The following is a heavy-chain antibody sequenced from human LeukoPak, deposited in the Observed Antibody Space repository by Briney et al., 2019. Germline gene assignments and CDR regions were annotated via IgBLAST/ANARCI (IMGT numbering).Heavy chain of an antibody. CDR2: INAGNGNT. V-gene: IGHV1-3*01. CDR3: ARGYSGGTSFDP. D-gene: IGHD2-15*01. Sequence: ASVKVSCKASGYTFTSYAMHWVRQAPGQRLEWMGWINAGNGNTKYSQKFQGRVTITRDTSASTAYIELSSLRSEDTAVYYCARGYSGGTSFDPWGQGTLVTVSS. CDR1: GYTFTSYA. J-gene: IGHJ5*02.